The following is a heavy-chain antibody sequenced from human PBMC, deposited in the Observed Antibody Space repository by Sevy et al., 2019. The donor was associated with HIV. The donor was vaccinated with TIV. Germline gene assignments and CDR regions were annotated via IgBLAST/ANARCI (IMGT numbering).Heavy chain of an antibody. CDR3: ARGGGSGWYYFDS. CDR1: GGTISRDG. D-gene: IGHD6-19*01. Sequence: ASVKVSCKASGGTISRDGISWVRQAPGQVLEWMGGIISFFDMTNYAQKFQGRVTISADESTSTVYMELSSLRFEDTAVYYCARGGGSGWYYFDSWGQGTLVTVSS. J-gene: IGHJ4*02. CDR2: IISFFDMT. V-gene: IGHV1-69*13.